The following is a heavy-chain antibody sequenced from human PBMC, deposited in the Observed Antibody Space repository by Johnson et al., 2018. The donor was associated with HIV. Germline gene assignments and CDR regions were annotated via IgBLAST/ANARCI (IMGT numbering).Heavy chain of an antibody. D-gene: IGHD3-22*01. J-gene: IGHJ3*02. V-gene: IGHV3-30-3*01. CDR1: GFTFTSYD. CDR2: LSYDGINK. Sequence: QVQLVESGGGLVQPGGSLRLSCAASGFTFTSYDMSWVRQAPGKGLEWLALLSYDGINKYYADSVKGRFSISRDNSKNTLYLQMNSLRAEDTALYYCARSVGYYDSSGYYYVDAFDIWGQGTMVTVSS. CDR3: ARSVGYYDSSGYYYVDAFDI.